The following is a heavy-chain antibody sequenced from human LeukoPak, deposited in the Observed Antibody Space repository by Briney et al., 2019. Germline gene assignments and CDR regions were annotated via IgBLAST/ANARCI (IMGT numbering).Heavy chain of an antibody. CDR1: GGSFSSYY. J-gene: IGHJ4*02. CDR3: AREGDSSGYYPNGYFDY. D-gene: IGHD3-22*01. V-gene: IGHV4-59*01. CDR2: IYYSGST. Sequence: SETLSLTCAVYGGSFSSYYWSWIRQPPGKGLEWIGYIYYSGSTNYNPSLKSRVTISVDTSKNQFSLKLSSVTAADTAVYYCAREGDSSGYYPNGYFDYWGQGTLVTVSS.